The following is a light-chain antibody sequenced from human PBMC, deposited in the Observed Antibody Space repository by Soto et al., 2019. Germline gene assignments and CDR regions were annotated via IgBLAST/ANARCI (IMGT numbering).Light chain of an antibody. J-gene: IGLJ2*01. Sequence: QSALTQPASVSGSPGQSITISCTGTSSEVGGYNYVSWYQHHPGKAPKVIIYDVSNRPSGVSNRFSGSKSGNTASLTISGLQAEDEADYYCSSYTSSGSFVVFGGGTKLTVL. CDR3: SSYTSSGSFVV. CDR1: SSEVGGYNY. CDR2: DVS. V-gene: IGLV2-14*03.